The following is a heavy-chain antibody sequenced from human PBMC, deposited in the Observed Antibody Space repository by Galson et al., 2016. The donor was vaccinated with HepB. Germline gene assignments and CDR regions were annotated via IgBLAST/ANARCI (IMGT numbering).Heavy chain of an antibody. Sequence: SETLSLTCTVSGDSVSSGRYYWSWIRQPPGKGLEWIGYIYHSGSTNYNPSLKGRVTISVDTSKNQFSLKLKSVTAADTAVYYCASVWVGATTGLEYLDHWGQGTLVTVSS. CDR1: GDSVSSGRYY. V-gene: IGHV4-61*01. CDR2: IYHSGST. J-gene: IGHJ4*02. D-gene: IGHD1-26*01. CDR3: ASVWVGATTGLEYLDH.